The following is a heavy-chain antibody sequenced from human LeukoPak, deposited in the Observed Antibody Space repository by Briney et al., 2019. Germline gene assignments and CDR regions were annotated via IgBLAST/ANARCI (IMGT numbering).Heavy chain of an antibody. CDR2: ISSSSYI. J-gene: IGHJ4*02. D-gene: IGHD6-13*01. CDR3: ARDGAAKSLPFFDY. CDR1: GFTFSSYS. Sequence: PGGSLRLSCAASGFTFSSYSMNWVRQAPGKGLEWVSSISSSSYIYYADSVKGRFTISRDNAKNSLYLQMNSLRAEDTAVYYCARDGAAKSLPFFDYWGLGTLVTVSS. V-gene: IGHV3-21*01.